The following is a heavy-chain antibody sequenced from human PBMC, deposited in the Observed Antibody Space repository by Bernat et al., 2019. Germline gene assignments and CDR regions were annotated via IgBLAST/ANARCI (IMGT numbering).Heavy chain of an antibody. D-gene: IGHD5-24*01. J-gene: IGHJ4*02. V-gene: IGHV5-10-1*03. CDR1: GYSFTSYW. CDR3: ARHDDGYNPSDY. CDR2: IDPSASYT. Sequence: EVQLVQSGAEVKKPGESLRISCKGSGYSFTSYWISWVRQMPGKGLGWMGRIDPSASYTNYSPSFQGHVTSSADKSISTAYLQWSSLKASDTAMYYWARHDDGYNPSDYWGQGTLVTVSS.